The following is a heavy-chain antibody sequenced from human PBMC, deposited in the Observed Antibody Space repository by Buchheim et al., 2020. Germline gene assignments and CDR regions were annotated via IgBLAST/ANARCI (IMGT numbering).Heavy chain of an antibody. CDR2: ISYDGSNK. CDR1: VFTFILSA. J-gene: IGHJ4*02. D-gene: IGHD3-16*01. V-gene: IGHV3-30-3*01. CDR3: ARALGFDY. Sequence: QVQLVESGGVVVQRGRSLRLSCAVSVFTFILSALHFVRQATGKGLEWVAVISYDGSNKYYADSVKGRFTISRDNSKNTLYLQMNSLRAEDTAVYYCARALGFDYWGQGTL.